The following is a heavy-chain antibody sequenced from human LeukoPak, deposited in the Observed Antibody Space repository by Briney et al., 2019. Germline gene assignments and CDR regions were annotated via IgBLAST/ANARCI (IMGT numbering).Heavy chain of an antibody. CDR3: ARSVSLWFGELIEY. CDR1: RFTFSSYG. V-gene: IGHV3-30*02. J-gene: IGHJ4*02. CDR2: IRFDGSNK. D-gene: IGHD3-10*01. Sequence: GGSLRLSCAASRFTFSSYGMQWVRQAPGKGLEWVSFIRFDGSNKYYADSVQGRFTISRDNLKNTLYLQMNSLRADDTAVYYCARSVSLWFGELIEYWGQGTLVTVSS.